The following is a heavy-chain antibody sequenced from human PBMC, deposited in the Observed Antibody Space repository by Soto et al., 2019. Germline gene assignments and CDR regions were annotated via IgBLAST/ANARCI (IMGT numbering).Heavy chain of an antibody. CDR2: INHSGST. CDR1: GGPFSDYY. J-gene: IGHJ4*02. Sequence: SETLSLTCAVYGGPFSDYYWSWIRQPPEKGLEWIGEINHSGSTNYNPSLRRRVSISVDTPKNQFSLKLSSVTAADTAVYYCARSGHLFDYWGQGISVTGSS. V-gene: IGHV4-34*01. CDR3: ARSGHLFDY. D-gene: IGHD3-10*01.